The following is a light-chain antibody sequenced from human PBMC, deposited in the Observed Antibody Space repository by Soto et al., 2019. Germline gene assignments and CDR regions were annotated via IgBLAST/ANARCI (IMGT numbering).Light chain of an antibody. CDR3: GGWDDSLSGPV. Sequence: QSAMTQQPSASGTPGQRVNISCSGSSSNIGSNYVYWYRQSPGTAPKLLIQRNNQRPSGVPARFSGSKSGTSASLAISGLRSEDEADYYCGGWDDSLSGPVFGGGTKVTVL. CDR2: RNN. J-gene: IGLJ2*01. V-gene: IGLV1-47*01. CDR1: SSNIGSNY.